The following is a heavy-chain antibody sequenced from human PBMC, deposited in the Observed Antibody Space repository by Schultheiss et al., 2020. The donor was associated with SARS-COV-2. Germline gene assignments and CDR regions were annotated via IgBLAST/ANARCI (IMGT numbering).Heavy chain of an antibody. V-gene: IGHV4-61*01. CDR2: IYYSGST. D-gene: IGHD5/OR15-5a*01. CDR1: GGSISSGTYY. J-gene: IGHJ6*02. Sequence: SETLSLTCTVSGGSISSGTYYWGWIRQPPGKGLEWIGYIYYSGSTNYNPSLKSRVTISVDTSKNQFSLKLSSVTAADTAVYYCARDRRSNYYYYGMDVWGQGTTVTVSS. CDR3: ARDRRSNYYYYGMDV.